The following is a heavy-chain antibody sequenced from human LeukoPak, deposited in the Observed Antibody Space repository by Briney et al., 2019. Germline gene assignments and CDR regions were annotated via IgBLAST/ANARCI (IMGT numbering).Heavy chain of an antibody. Sequence: SETLSLTCTVSGGSISSSSYYWGWIRQPPGKGLEWIGSIYYSGSTYYNPSLKSRVTISVDTSKNQFSLKLSSVTAADTAVYYCARHPFVVVPAARFDPWGQGTLVIVSS. CDR1: GGSISSSSYY. CDR2: IYYSGST. V-gene: IGHV4-39*01. CDR3: ARHPFVVVPAARFDP. D-gene: IGHD2-2*01. J-gene: IGHJ5*02.